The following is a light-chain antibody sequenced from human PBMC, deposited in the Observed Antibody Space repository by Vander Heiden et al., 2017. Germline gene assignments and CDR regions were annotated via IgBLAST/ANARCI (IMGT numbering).Light chain of an antibody. Sequence: EIVMTQSPATLSVSPGERATLSCRASQSVSSNLAWYQQKPGQAPRLLIYGASTRATGNPARFSGSGYGTEFTLTISSLQSEDFAVYYCQQYNNWPPVTFGQGTKVEIK. CDR2: GAS. V-gene: IGKV3-15*01. CDR1: QSVSSN. J-gene: IGKJ1*01. CDR3: QQYNNWPPVT.